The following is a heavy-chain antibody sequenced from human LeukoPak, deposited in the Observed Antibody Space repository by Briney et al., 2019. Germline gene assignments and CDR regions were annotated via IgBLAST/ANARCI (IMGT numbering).Heavy chain of an antibody. CDR3: VSTATFDY. J-gene: IGHJ4*02. D-gene: IGHD2-21*02. V-gene: IGHV3-21*01. Sequence: GGSLRLSCAASGFTFSSYSMNWVSQAPGKGLEWVSSISSSSSYIYYADSVKGRFTISRDNGKNSLYLQMNSLRGEDTAVYYCVSTATFDYWGQGTLVTVPS. CDR1: GFTFSSYS. CDR2: ISSSSSYI.